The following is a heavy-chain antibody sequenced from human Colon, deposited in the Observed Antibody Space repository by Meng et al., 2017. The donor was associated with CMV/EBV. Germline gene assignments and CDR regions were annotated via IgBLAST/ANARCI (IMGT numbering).Heavy chain of an antibody. CDR3: FMGHYSGA. J-gene: IGHJ5*02. D-gene: IGHD2-21*01. V-gene: IGHV3-7*01. CDR2: IKADGSAA. CDR1: GFTFRNFW. Sequence: GRSLRLSCAASGFTFRNFWMNWVRQAPGKGLEWVANIKADGSAAYYADSVKGRFTISRDNVKDSLYLRMNSLRGDDTAVYYCFMGHYSGAWGQGTLVTVSS.